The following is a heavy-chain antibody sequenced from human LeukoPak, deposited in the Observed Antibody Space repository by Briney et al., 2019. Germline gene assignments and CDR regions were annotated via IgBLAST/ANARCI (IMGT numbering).Heavy chain of an antibody. CDR3: ASSGSYQYYYYGMDV. D-gene: IGHD1-26*01. CDR1: GFTVSSNY. V-gene: IGHV3-53*01. J-gene: IGHJ6*02. Sequence: GGSLRLSCAASGFTVSSNYMSWVRQAPGKGLEWVSVIYSGGSTYYADSVKGRFTISRDNSKNTLYLQMNSLRAEDTAVYYCASSGSYQYYYYGMDVWGQGTTVTVSS. CDR2: IYSGGST.